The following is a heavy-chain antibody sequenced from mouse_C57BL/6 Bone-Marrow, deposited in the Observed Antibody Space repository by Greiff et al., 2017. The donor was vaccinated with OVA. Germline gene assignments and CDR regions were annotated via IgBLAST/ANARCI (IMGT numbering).Heavy chain of an antibody. V-gene: IGHV2-5*01. CDR3: AKWDDGYYYWYFDV. J-gene: IGHJ1*03. CDR1: GFSLTSYG. CDR2: IWRGGGT. D-gene: IGHD2-3*01. Sequence: VQLQQSGPGLVQPSQSLSITCTVSGFSLTSYGVHWVRQSPGKGLEWLGVIWRGGGTDYNAAFMSRLSITKDNSESQVFFKINRLLADDTAIYYCAKWDDGYYYWYFDVWGRGTTVTVSS.